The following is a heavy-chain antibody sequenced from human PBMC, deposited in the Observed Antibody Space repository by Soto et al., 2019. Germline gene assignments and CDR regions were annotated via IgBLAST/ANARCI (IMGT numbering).Heavy chain of an antibody. J-gene: IGHJ5*02. CDR2: ISWNSGSI. CDR3: AKGAADGTLDWFDP. CDR1: GFTFDDYA. D-gene: IGHD6-13*01. Sequence: EVQLVESGGGLVQPGRSLRLSCAASGFTFDDYAMHWVRQAPGQGLEWVSGISWNSGSIGYADSVKGRFTISRDNAKNSLYLQMNSLRAEDTALYYCAKGAADGTLDWFDPWGQGTLVTVSS. V-gene: IGHV3-9*01.